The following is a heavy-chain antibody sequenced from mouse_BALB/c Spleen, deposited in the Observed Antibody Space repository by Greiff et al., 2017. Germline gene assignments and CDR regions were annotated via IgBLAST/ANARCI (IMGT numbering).Heavy chain of an antibody. CDR2: IDPANGNT. J-gene: IGHJ4*01. V-gene: IGHV14-3*02. D-gene: IGHD2-4*01. CDR3: ARHDYDEAYYAMDD. Sequence: EVQLQQSGAELVKPGASVKLSCTASGFNIKDTYMHWVKQRPEQGLEWIGRIDPANGNTKYDPKFQGKATITADTSSNTAYLQLSSLTSEDTAVYYCARHDYDEAYYAMDDWGQGTSVTVSS. CDR1: GFNIKDTY.